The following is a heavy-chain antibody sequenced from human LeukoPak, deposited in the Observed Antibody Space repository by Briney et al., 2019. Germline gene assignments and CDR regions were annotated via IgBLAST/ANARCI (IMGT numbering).Heavy chain of an antibody. CDR1: GYTFTSYD. V-gene: IGHV1-8*01. CDR2: MNPNSGNT. CDR3: ATLLYYYDSSGWDWFDP. D-gene: IGHD3-22*01. Sequence: ASVKVSCKASGYTFTSYDINWVRQASGQGLEWMGWMNPNSGNTGYAQKVQGRVTMTRNTSISTAYMELSSLRSEDTAVYYCATLLYYYDSSGWDWFDPWGQGTLVTASS. J-gene: IGHJ5*02.